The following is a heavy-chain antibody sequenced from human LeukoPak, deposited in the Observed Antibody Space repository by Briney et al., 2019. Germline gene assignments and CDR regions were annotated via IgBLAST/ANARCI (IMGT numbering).Heavy chain of an antibody. Sequence: PGGSLRLSCAASGFTFSSYGMHWVRQAPGKGLEWVAVISYDGSNKYYGDSVKGRFTISRDNSKNTVYLQMNSLRAEDTAVYYCAKAESSYYDFWSGPSYYYYMDVWGKGTTVTVSS. CDR2: ISYDGSNK. D-gene: IGHD3-3*01. J-gene: IGHJ6*03. V-gene: IGHV3-30*18. CDR1: GFTFSSYG. CDR3: AKAESSYYDFWSGPSYYYYMDV.